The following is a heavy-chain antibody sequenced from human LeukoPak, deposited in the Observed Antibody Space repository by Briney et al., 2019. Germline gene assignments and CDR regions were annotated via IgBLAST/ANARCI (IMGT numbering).Heavy chain of an antibody. CDR1: GFTVSSEY. CDR2: IYAGGGT. D-gene: IGHD3-10*01. V-gene: IGHV3-66*01. CDR3: AKGITYGFFDY. Sequence: GGSLRLSCAASGFTVSSEYMSWVRQAPGTGLEWVSSIYAGGGTYYADSVKGRFTISRDNSKNTLYLQMNSLRAEDTAVYYCAKGITYGFFDYWGQGTLVIVSS. J-gene: IGHJ4*02.